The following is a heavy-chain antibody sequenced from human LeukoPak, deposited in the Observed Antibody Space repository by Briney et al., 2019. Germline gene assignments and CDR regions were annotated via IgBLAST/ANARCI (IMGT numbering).Heavy chain of an antibody. CDR1: GFIFSSYW. CDR2: INTDGTII. J-gene: IGHJ4*02. Sequence: GGSLRLSCAASGFIFSSYWMHWDRQTPGRGLVWVARINTDGTIIDYADSVQGRFTISRDNAKNTLYLQMNSLRAEDTALYYCVKDLDFRADCWGQGTLVTVSS. V-gene: IGHV3-74*01. CDR3: VKDLDFRADC. D-gene: IGHD2/OR15-2a*01.